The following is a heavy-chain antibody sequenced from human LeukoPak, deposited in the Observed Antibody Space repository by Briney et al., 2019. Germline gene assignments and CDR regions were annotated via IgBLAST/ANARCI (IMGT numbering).Heavy chain of an antibody. J-gene: IGHJ4*02. CDR1: GFSVSNNY. D-gene: IGHD6-13*01. V-gene: IGHV3-66*01. Sequence: GGSLRLSCATSGFSVSNNYMSWVRQAPGKGLEWVSVISSAGDTYYADSVKGRFSISRDTSKDTVFLEMNSLRAEDTAVYYCARDHGPVQQLADGYHGYWGQGTLVTVSS. CDR2: ISSAGDT. CDR3: ARDHGPVQQLADGYHGY.